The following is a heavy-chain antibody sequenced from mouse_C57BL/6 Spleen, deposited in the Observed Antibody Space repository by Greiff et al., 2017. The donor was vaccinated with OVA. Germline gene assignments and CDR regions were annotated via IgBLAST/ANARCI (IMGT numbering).Heavy chain of an antibody. D-gene: IGHD1-1*01. J-gene: IGHJ4*01. CDR1: GFTFSDYG. CDR2: ISSGSSTI. Sequence: DVKLVESGGGLVKPGGSLKLSCAASGFTFSDYGMHWVRQAPEKGLEWVAYISSGSSTIYYADTVKGRFTISRDNAKNTLFLQMTSLRSEDTAMYYCARKDYGSNAMDYWGQGTSVTVSS. V-gene: IGHV5-17*01. CDR3: ARKDYGSNAMDY.